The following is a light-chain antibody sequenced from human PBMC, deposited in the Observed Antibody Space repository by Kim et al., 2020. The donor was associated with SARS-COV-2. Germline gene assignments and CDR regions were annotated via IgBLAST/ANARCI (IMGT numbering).Light chain of an antibody. V-gene: IGLV1-51*01. Sequence: QSVLTQPPSVSAAPGQKVTISCSGSSSNIGNNYESWYQQLPGTAPKLLIYDNNKRPSGIPDRFSGSTSGTSATLGITGLQTGDEADYYCGTWDSGLNTYVFGTGTKVTVL. CDR3: GTWDSGLNTYV. CDR1: SSNIGNNY. J-gene: IGLJ1*01. CDR2: DNN.